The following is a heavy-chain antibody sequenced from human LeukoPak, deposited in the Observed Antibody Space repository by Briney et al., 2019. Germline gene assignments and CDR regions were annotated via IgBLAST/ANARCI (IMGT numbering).Heavy chain of an antibody. Sequence: SETLSLTCAVYGGSFSGYYWSWIRQPPGKGLEWIGEINHSGSTNYNPSLESRVTISVDTSKNQFSLKLSSVTAADTAVYYCARGTTYYDILTGYYLDYWGQGTLVTVSS. D-gene: IGHD3-9*01. CDR3: ARGTTYYDILTGYYLDY. CDR2: INHSGST. V-gene: IGHV4-34*01. J-gene: IGHJ4*02. CDR1: GGSFSGYY.